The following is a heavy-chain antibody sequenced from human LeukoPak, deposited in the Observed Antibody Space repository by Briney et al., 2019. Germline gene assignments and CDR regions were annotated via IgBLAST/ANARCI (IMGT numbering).Heavy chain of an antibody. CDR2: INHSGST. CDR3: ARAPRRPAPFDD. V-gene: IGHV4-34*01. J-gene: IGHJ4*02. Sequence: SETLSLTCAVYGGSFSGYYWSWIRQPPGKGLQWIGEINHSGSTNYNPSLKSRVTISVDTSKNQFSLKLSSVTAADTAVYYCARAPRRPAPFDDWGQGTLVTVSS. CDR1: GGSFSGYY.